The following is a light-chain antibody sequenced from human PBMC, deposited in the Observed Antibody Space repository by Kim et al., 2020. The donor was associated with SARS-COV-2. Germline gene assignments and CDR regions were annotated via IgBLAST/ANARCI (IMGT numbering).Light chain of an antibody. CDR3: HQSSSLPQT. CDR2: YAS. J-gene: IGKJ1*01. CDR1: QSIGSS. V-gene: IGKV6-21*01. Sequence: VPPNEQVTLTCRASQSIGSSLHWYQQKPDQSPKLLIKYASQSFSGVPSRFSGSGSGTDFTLTINSLEAEDAATYYCHQSSSLPQTFGQGTKVDIK.